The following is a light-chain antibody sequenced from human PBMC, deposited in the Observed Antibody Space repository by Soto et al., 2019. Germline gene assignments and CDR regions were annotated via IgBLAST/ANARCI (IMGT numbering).Light chain of an antibody. Sequence: ELVLTQSPGTLSLSPGDRATLSCRSSQSAYSSYLSWYQQKPGQAPRLLIYGASNRATGIPDRFSGSGSGTDFTLTIDRLEPEDFAVYYCHQYYSSPTTFGGGTKVDIK. V-gene: IGKV3-20*01. CDR2: GAS. CDR3: HQYYSSPTT. CDR1: QSAYSSY. J-gene: IGKJ4*01.